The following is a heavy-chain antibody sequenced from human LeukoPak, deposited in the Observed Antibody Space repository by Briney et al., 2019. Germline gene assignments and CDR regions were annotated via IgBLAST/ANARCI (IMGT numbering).Heavy chain of an antibody. CDR1: GYTFTGYY. CDR2: IIPIFGTA. Sequence: SVKVSCKASGYTFTGYYMHWVRQAPGQGLEWMGGIIPIFGTANYAQKFQGRVTITADESTSTAYMELSSLRSEDTAVYYCARAGVATTIYHYYYGMDVWGKGTTVTVSS. V-gene: IGHV1-69*13. CDR3: ARAGVATTIYHYYYGMDV. D-gene: IGHD5-12*01. J-gene: IGHJ6*04.